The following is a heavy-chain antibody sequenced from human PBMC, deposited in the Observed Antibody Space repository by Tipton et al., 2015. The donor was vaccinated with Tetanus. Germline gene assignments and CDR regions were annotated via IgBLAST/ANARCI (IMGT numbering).Heavy chain of an antibody. J-gene: IGHJ4*02. D-gene: IGHD3-10*01. CDR1: GGSISSYY. CDR2: IYYSGST. CDR3: ARELILGSGSYYGVDY. Sequence: TLSLTCTVSGGSISSYYWSWIRQPPGKGLEWIGYIYYSGSTNYNPSLKSRVTISVDTSKNQFSLKLSSVTAADTAVYYCARELILGSGSYYGVDYWGQGTLVTVSS. V-gene: IGHV4-59*12.